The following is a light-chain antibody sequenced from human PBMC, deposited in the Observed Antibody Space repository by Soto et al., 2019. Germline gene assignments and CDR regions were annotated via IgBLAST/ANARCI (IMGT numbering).Light chain of an antibody. CDR3: SSYTSSSTVV. J-gene: IGLJ2*01. CDR1: SSDVGGYNY. CDR2: DVS. Sequence: QSVLTQPASVSGSPGQSSTISCTGTSSDVGGYNYVSWYQQHPGKAPKLMIYDVSNRPSGVSNRFSGSKSGNTSSLTISGXXXXXXXXXYCSSYTSSSTVVFGGGTKLTV. V-gene: IGLV2-14*01.